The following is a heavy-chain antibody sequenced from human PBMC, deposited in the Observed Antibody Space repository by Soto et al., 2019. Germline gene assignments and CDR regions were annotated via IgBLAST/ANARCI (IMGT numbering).Heavy chain of an antibody. CDR3: AKVSGDFWYYYMDV. J-gene: IGHJ6*03. D-gene: IGHD3-3*01. V-gene: IGHV3-23*01. CDR1: GFTFSSYA. CDR2: FSASGGST. Sequence: GGSLRLSCAASGFTFSSYAMSWVRQAPGKGLEWVSGFSASGGSTYYADSVKGRFTISRDNSKNTLYLQMNSLRAEDTAVYYCAKVSGDFWYYYMDVWGKGTTVTVSS.